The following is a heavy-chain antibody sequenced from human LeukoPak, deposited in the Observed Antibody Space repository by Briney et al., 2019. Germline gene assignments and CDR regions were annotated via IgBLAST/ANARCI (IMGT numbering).Heavy chain of an antibody. J-gene: IGHJ6*03. D-gene: IGHD3/OR15-3a*01. Sequence: GGSLRLSCAASGFTFSSYEMNWVRQASGRGLEWVGRVRSKANSYATAYAASVKGRFTMSRDDSKNTAYLQMNSLKTEDTAVYYCTRVWTGTDYYMDVWGKGTTVTISS. CDR1: GFTFSSYE. V-gene: IGHV3-73*01. CDR3: TRVWTGTDYYMDV. CDR2: VRSKANSYAT.